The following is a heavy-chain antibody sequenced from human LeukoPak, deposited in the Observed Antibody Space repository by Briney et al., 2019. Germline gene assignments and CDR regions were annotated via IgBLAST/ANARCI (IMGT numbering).Heavy chain of an antibody. D-gene: IGHD1-26*01. Sequence: ASVKVSCKASGYTFTGYYMHWVRQAPGQGLEWMGWINPNSGGTNYAQKFQGRVTMTRDTSISTAYMELSRLRSDDTAVYYCARATWDPNYYYMDVWGKGTTVTISS. CDR1: GYTFTGYY. CDR2: INPNSGGT. J-gene: IGHJ6*03. V-gene: IGHV1-2*02. CDR3: ARATWDPNYYYMDV.